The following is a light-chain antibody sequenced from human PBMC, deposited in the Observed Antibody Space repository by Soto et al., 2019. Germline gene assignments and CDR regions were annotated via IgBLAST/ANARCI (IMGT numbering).Light chain of an antibody. CDR2: GPS. Sequence: ELGLPQSPCPLSLFQGEGTTLACRSSPGVSSSYLAWYKQKPGQAPSLPIDGPSSRPTGIPDRFSGSGSVTDFSLTISRLKPEDFAVYYCQQYGSSPRGTFGGGTKVEIK. CDR3: QQYGSSPRGT. J-gene: IGKJ4*01. CDR1: PGVSSSY. V-gene: IGKV3-20*01.